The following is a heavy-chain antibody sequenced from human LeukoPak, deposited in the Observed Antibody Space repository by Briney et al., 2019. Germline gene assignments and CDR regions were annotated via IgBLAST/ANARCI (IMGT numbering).Heavy chain of an antibody. CDR1: GGSISSYY. Sequence: TSETLSLTCTVSGGSISSYYWSWIRQPPGKGLEWIGYIYYSGSTNYNPSLKSRVTISVDTSKNQFSLKLSSVTAADTAVYYCAREYSSSWYGVWFDPWGQGTLVTVSS. CDR3: AREYSSSWYGVWFDP. CDR2: IYYSGST. D-gene: IGHD6-13*01. V-gene: IGHV4-59*01. J-gene: IGHJ5*02.